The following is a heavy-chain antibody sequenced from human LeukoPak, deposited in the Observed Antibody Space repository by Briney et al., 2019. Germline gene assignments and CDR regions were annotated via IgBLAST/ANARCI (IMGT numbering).Heavy chain of an antibody. CDR2: IREDGNGK. V-gene: IGHV3-7*01. Sequence: PGGSLRLSCSASGFTFSSYWMSWVRQTTGKGLECVAKIREDGNGKYYVDSVKGRFTISRDNAKNSLYLQMNSLRAEDTAVYYCARDVGLKAAAGRFFDYWGQGTLVTVSS. D-gene: IGHD6-13*01. CDR1: GFTFSSYW. J-gene: IGHJ4*02. CDR3: ARDVGLKAAAGRFFDY.